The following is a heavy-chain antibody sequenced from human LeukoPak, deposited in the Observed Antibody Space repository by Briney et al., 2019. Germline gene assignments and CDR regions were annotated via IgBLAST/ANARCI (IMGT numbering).Heavy chain of an antibody. CDR1: GASITSGPYY. CDR2: LYTTGST. CDR3: ARVRNFYYYMDV. V-gene: IGHV4-61*02. J-gene: IGHJ6*03. Sequence: SQTLSLTCTVSGASITSGPYYWSWIRQPAGQGLEWIGRLYTTGSTNLNPSLRSRVTMSLDTSKNQLSLNLTSVTAADTGVYYSARVRNFYYYMDVWGKGTTVTVSS.